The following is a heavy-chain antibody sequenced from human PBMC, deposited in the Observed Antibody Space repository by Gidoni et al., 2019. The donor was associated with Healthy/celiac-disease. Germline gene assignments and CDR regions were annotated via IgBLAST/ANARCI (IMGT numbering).Heavy chain of an antibody. CDR3: AKGNYDFWSGYYDY. J-gene: IGHJ4*02. D-gene: IGHD3-3*01. CDR2: SSWNRGSI. Sequence: EVQLVESGGGLVQPGRSLRLSCAASGFTFADYAMHWVRQAPGKGLEWVSGSSWNRGSIGYEDSVKGRFTISRDNAKNSLYLQMNSLRAEDTALYYCAKGNYDFWSGYYDYWGQGTLVTVSS. V-gene: IGHV3-9*01. CDR1: GFTFADYA.